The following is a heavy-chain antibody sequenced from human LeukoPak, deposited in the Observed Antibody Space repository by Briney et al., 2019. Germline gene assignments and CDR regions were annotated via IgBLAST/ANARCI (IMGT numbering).Heavy chain of an antibody. Sequence: PSETLSLTCTVSGGSISSSSYYWGWIRQPPGKGLEWIGSIYYSGSTYYNPSLKSRVTISVDTSKNQFSLKLSSVTAADTAVYYCAVGGEQPGIAAAGIAPALPWSRPFQHWGQGTLVTVSS. J-gene: IGHJ1*01. V-gene: IGHV4-39*01. CDR2: IYYSGST. CDR3: AVGGEQPGIAAAGIAPALPWSRPFQH. D-gene: IGHD6-13*01. CDR1: GGSISSSSYY.